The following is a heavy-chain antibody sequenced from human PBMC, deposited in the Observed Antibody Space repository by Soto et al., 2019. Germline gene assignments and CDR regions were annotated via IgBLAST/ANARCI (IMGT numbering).Heavy chain of an antibody. V-gene: IGHV4-59*01. CDR3: ARYSSLIAAAGTSNWFDP. J-gene: IGHJ5*02. D-gene: IGHD6-13*01. CDR1: GGSISSYY. CDR2: IYYSGST. Sequence: PSETLSLTCTVSGGSISSYYWSWIRQPPGKGLEWIGYIYYSGSTNYNPSLKSRVTISVDTSKNQFSLKLSSVTAADTAVYYCARYSSLIAAAGTSNWFDPWGQGTLVTV.